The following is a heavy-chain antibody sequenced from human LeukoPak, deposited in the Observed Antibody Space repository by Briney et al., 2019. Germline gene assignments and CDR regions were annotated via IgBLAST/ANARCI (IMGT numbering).Heavy chain of an antibody. CDR1: GFTVTTNY. D-gene: IGHD5-18*01. V-gene: IGHV3-53*01. CDR2: IYTSGHT. J-gene: IGHJ2*01. Sequence: PGGSLRLSCAASGFTVTTNYMSWVRQAPGKGLEWVALIYTSGHTYYTESVKGRFTISRDNSNNTLFLQMNSLRGDDTAMYYCARDGGGGYSYGEFWYFDLWGRGTLVTVSP. CDR3: ARDGGGGYSYGEFWYFDL.